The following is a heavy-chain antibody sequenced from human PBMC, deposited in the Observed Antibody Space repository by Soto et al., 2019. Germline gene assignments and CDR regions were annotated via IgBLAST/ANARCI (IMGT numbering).Heavy chain of an antibody. D-gene: IGHD3-3*01. CDR2: INHSGLT. Sequence: QVQIQQWGAGLLKPSETLSLTCAVSGESFRGFYWSWIRQPPGKGLEWIGEINHSGLTIYHPTLKSRVTMSVDTSKNQFSLKVNSVTAADTAVYYCARGDQGRGRDDFWSGPRGPFDYWGQGNLVTVSS. J-gene: IGHJ4*02. CDR3: ARGDQGRGRDDFWSGPRGPFDY. V-gene: IGHV4-34*01. CDR1: GESFRGFY.